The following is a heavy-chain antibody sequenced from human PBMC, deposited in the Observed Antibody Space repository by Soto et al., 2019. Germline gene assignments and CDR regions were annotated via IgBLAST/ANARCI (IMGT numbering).Heavy chain of an antibody. D-gene: IGHD2-15*01. CDR1: GYPLTGYY. J-gene: IGHJ4*02. Sequence: SVKVCCPASGYPLTGYYMHWVRQAPGQGLEWMGWTNPNSGGTNYAQKFKGRVTMTRDTSISTAYMELSRLRSDDTAVYSCARGGPTVVAPGGYWGQGTLVTVSS. CDR3: ARGGPTVVAPGGY. V-gene: IGHV1-2*02. CDR2: TNPNSGGT.